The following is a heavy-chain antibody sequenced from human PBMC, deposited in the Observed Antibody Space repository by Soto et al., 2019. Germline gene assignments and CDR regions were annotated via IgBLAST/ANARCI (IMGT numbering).Heavy chain of an antibody. CDR1: DTTHW. Sequence: GESLKISCKASDTTHWIGWVRQKPGKGLEWMGIIYPGDSDTKYSPSFQGQVTISVDKSISTAYLHWSSLKASDTATYYCARLVNYYFGMDVWGLGTQVTVSS. CDR2: IYPGDSDT. CDR3: ARLVNYYFGMDV. J-gene: IGHJ6*02. V-gene: IGHV5-51*01.